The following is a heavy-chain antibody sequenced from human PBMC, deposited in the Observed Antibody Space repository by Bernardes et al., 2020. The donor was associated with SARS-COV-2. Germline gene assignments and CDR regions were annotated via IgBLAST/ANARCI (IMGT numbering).Heavy chain of an antibody. V-gene: IGHV1-46*01. CDR2: INPSDGST. CDR3: ARDLVRSFFLEFDY. CDR1: GYTFTSYY. J-gene: IGHJ4*02. D-gene: IGHD3-3*01. Sequence: ASVKVSCKASGYTFTSYYMHWVRQAPGQGREWMGVINPSDGSTSYAQKFQGRVTMTRDTSTSTVYIELSSLRSEDTAVYYCARDLVRSFFLEFDYWGQGTLVTVSS.